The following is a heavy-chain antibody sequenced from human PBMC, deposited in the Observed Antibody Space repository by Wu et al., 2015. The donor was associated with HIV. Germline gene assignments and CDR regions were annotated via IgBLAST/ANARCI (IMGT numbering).Heavy chain of an antibody. D-gene: IGHD3-22*01. J-gene: IGHJ4*02. Sequence: QVQLVQSGAEVKKPGASVKVSCKASGYTFTGYYMHWVRQAPGQGLEWMGWINPNSGGTNYAQKFQGRVTMTRDTSISTAYMELSRLRSDDTAVYYCARTSNYYDSSPMRGDEEGFDYVGPGNAGHRLL. CDR1: GYTFTGYY. CDR3: ARTSNYYDSSPMRGDEEGFDY. CDR2: INPNSGGT. V-gene: IGHV1-2*02.